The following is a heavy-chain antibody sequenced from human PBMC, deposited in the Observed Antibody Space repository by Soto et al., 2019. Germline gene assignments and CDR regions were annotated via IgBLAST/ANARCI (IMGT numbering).Heavy chain of an antibody. V-gene: IGHV3-33*01. Sequence: QVQLVETGGDVVQPGRSLRLSCAASGFTFSSYGMHWVRQAPGKGLEWVAVIWFDGSNKYYVDSVKGRFTISRDNSKNTLFLQMNSLRAEDTAVYYCARDKCLSTICYSRTLDYWGQGTLLTVSS. CDR2: IWFDGSNK. CDR3: ARDKCLSTICYSRTLDY. D-gene: IGHD2-2*01. J-gene: IGHJ4*02. CDR1: GFTFSSYG.